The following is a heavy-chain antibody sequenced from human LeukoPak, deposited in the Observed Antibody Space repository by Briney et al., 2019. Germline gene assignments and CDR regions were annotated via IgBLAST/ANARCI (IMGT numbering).Heavy chain of an antibody. CDR3: AKDVSQQLVGYYFDY. CDR1: GFTFSSYG. V-gene: IGHV3-30*02. Sequence: PGGSLRLSCEGSGFTFSSYGMHWVRQAPGKGLEWVAFIRYDGSNKYYADSVKGRFTISRDNSKNTLYLQMNSLRAEDTAVYYCAKDVSQQLVGYYFDYWGQGTLVTVSS. D-gene: IGHD6-13*01. J-gene: IGHJ4*02. CDR2: IRYDGSNK.